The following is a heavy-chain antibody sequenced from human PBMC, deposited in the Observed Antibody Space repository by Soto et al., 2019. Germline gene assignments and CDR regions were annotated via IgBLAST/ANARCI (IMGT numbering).Heavy chain of an antibody. V-gene: IGHV5-51*01. Sequence: GESLKISCKGSGYSFTSYWIGWVRQMPGKGLEWMGIIYPGDSDTRYSPSFQGQVTISADKSISTAYLQWSSLKASDTAMYYCARHQFPPGRVFFGRLNPDYYYYYYGMDVWGQGTTVTVSS. D-gene: IGHD3-3*01. CDR2: IYPGDSDT. CDR1: GYSFTSYW. CDR3: ARHQFPPGRVFFGRLNPDYYYYYYGMDV. J-gene: IGHJ6*02.